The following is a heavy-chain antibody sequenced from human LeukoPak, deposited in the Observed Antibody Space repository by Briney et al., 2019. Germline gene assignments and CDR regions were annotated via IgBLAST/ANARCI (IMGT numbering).Heavy chain of an antibody. CDR1: GFTFSSYW. D-gene: IGHD4-17*01. J-gene: IGHJ4*02. CDR2: IKQDGSEK. CDR3: AKEGDYAFDY. Sequence: GGSLRLSCAASGFTFSSYWMSWVRQAPGKGLEWVANIKQDGSEKYYVDSVKGRFTISRDKSKNTLYLQMNSLRAEDTAVYYCAKEGDYAFDYWGQGTLVTVSS. V-gene: IGHV3-7*01.